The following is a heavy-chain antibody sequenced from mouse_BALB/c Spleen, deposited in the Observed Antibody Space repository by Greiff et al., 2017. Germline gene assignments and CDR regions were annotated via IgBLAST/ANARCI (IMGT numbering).Heavy chain of an antibody. CDR2: ISSGGSYT. CDR1: GFTFSSYA. CDR3: AREGLLPWFAY. V-gene: IGHV5-9-4*01. D-gene: IGHD2-1*01. J-gene: IGHJ3*01. Sequence: EVKLMESGGGLVKPGGSLKLSCAASGFTFSSYAMSWVRQSPEKRLEWVAEISSGGSYTYYPDTVTGRFTISRDNAKNTLYLEMSSLRSEDTAMYYCAREGLLPWFAYWGQGTLVTVSA.